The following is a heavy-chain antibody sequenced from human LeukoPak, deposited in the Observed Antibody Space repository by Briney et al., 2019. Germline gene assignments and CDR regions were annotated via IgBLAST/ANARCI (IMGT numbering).Heavy chain of an antibody. D-gene: IGHD6-19*01. Sequence: PGGSLRLSCAASGFTFSSYSMTWVRQAPGKGLEWVSAITSSGESTDYADSVKGRFTISRDNSNSMLYLQMSSLRADDTAMYFCAKRSSSTSGYFDSWGQGILVTVSS. CDR1: GFTFSSYS. CDR3: AKRSSSTSGYFDS. V-gene: IGHV3-23*01. J-gene: IGHJ4*02. CDR2: ITSSGEST.